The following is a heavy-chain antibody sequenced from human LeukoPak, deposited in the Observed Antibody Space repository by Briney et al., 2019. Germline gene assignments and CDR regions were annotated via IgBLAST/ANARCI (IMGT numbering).Heavy chain of an antibody. J-gene: IGHJ6*02. D-gene: IGHD3-22*01. Sequence: PGGSLRPSCVGSGFTFSTYDMHWVRQPTGKGLEWVSAIGTAGDTDYAGSVKGRFTSSREKAKNTLYLQMNRLSAGDTAVHYCASVPPGYYASRDYPVYYGMDVWGQGTTVTVSS. CDR1: GFTFSTYD. V-gene: IGHV3-13*01. CDR2: IGTAGDT. CDR3: ASVPPGYYASRDYPVYYGMDV.